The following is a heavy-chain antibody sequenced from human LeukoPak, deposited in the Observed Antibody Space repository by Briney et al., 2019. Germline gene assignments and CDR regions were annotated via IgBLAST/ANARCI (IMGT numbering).Heavy chain of an antibody. CDR3: ATDSSTFGGDYDSSGYYFFDY. CDR1: GYTLTELS. V-gene: IGHV1-24*01. D-gene: IGHD3-22*01. Sequence: GVSVKVSCKVSGYTLTELSMHWVRQAPGKGLEWMGGFDPEDGETIYAQKFQGRVTMSEDTSTDTAYMELSSLRSEDTAVYYCATDSSTFGGDYDSSGYYFFDYWGQGTLVTVSS. CDR2: FDPEDGET. J-gene: IGHJ4*02.